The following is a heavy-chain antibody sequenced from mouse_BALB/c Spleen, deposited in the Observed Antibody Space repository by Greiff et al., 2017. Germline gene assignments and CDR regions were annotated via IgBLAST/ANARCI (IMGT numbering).Heavy chain of an antibody. CDR3: ARALYGSFYAMDY. D-gene: IGHD2-2*01. V-gene: IGHV2-9*02. CDR2: IWAGGST. Sequence: VMLVESGPGLVAPSQSLSITCTVSGFSLTSYGVHWVRQPPGKGLEWLGVIWAGGSTNYNSALMSRLSISKDNSKSQVFLKMNSLQTDDTAMYYCARALYGSFYAMDYWGQGTSVTVSS. CDR1: GFSLTSYG. J-gene: IGHJ4*01.